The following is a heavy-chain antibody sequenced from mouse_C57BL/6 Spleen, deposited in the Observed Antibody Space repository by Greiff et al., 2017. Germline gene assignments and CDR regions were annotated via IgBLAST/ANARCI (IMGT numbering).Heavy chain of an antibody. D-gene: IGHD1-1*01. V-gene: IGHV5-9-1*02. CDR1: GFTFSSYA. CDR2: ISSGGDYI. Sequence: EVMLVESGEGLVKPGGSLKLSCAASGFTFSSYAMSWVRQTPEKRLEWVAYISSGGDYIYYADTVKGRFTISRDNARNTLYLQMSSLKSEDTAMYYCTRGDYYGSYWYFDVWGTGTTVTVSS. J-gene: IGHJ1*03. CDR3: TRGDYYGSYWYFDV.